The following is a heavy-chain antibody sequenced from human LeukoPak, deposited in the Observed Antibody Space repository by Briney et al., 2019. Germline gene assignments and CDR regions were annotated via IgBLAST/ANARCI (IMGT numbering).Heavy chain of an antibody. Sequence: SETLSLTCSVSGGSISSYFWSWVRQPPGKGLDWIGYIYYSGSTNYNPSLKSRVIISVDRSKNQFSLNLSSVTAADTAVYYCARRTEYDGMDVWGQGTTVTVSS. CDR2: IYYSGST. CDR3: ARRTEYDGMDV. D-gene: IGHD2/OR15-2a*01. CDR1: GGSISSYF. J-gene: IGHJ6*02. V-gene: IGHV4-59*01.